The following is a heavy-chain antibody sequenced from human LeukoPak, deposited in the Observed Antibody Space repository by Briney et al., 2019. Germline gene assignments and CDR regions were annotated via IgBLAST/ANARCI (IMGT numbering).Heavy chain of an antibody. V-gene: IGHV1-69*05. CDR3: TRHRVSGSYPGYFDY. CDR2: ISPIFGTA. CDR1: GGTFSSYA. J-gene: IGHJ4*03. D-gene: IGHD1-26*01. Sequence: GASVKVSCKASGGTFSSYAISWVRQAPGHGLEWTGRISPIFGTANYAQKFQGRVTITTDESTSTAYMELSSLRSEDTALYYCTRHRVSGSYPGYFDYSGHRKLVAVSS.